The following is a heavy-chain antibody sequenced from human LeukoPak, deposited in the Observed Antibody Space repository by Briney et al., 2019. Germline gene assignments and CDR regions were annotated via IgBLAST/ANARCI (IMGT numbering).Heavy chain of an antibody. D-gene: IGHD5-18*01. CDR2: IWYDGSNK. J-gene: IGHJ4*02. Sequence: PGGSLRLSCAASGFTFSSYGMHWVRQAPGKGLEWVAVIWYDGSNKYYADSVKGRFTISRDNSKNTLYLQMNSLRAEDTAVYYCAKVLSAGYSYGLLDYCGQGTLVTVSS. CDR3: AKVLSAGYSYGLLDY. V-gene: IGHV3-30*02. CDR1: GFTFSSYG.